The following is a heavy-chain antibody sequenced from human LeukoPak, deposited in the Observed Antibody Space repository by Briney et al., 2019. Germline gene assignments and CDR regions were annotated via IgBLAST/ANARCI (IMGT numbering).Heavy chain of an antibody. CDR2: IYYSGST. Sequence: SETLSLTCTVSGGSISSYYWNWIRQPPGKGLEWIGYIYYSGSTNYNPSLKSRVTISVDTSKNQFSLKLSSVTAADTAVYYCARGEMATIPNFDYWGQGTLVTVSS. CDR1: GGSISSYY. J-gene: IGHJ4*02. CDR3: ARGEMATIPNFDY. D-gene: IGHD5-12*01. V-gene: IGHV4-59*01.